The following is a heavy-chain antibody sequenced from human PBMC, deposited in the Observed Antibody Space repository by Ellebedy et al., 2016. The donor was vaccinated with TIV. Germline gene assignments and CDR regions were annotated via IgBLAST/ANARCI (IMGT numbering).Heavy chain of an antibody. CDR2: VSYDGTAK. CDR3: ARDPAGYNTGWYHY. J-gene: IGHJ4*02. D-gene: IGHD6-19*01. V-gene: IGHV3-30-3*01. CDR1: GFTFGSYA. Sequence: GESLKISCAASGFTFGSYAMHWVRQAPGKGLEWVAVVSYDGTAKYYADSVKGRFTISRDNFKNTVYLEIHSLRAEDTAVYYCARDPAGYNTGWYHYWGQGTLVTVSS.